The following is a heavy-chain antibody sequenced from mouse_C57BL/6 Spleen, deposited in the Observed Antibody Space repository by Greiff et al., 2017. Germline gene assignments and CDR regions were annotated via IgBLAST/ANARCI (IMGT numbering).Heavy chain of an antibody. CDR1: GYTFTSYG. Sequence: QVQLKQSGAELARPGASVKLSCKASGYTFTSYGISWVKQRTGQGLEWIGEIYPRSGNTYYNEKFKGKANLTADKSSSTAYMELRSLTSEDSAVYFCARRDGSSPFDYWGQGTTLTVSS. V-gene: IGHV1-81*01. CDR3: ARRDGSSPFDY. CDR2: IYPRSGNT. J-gene: IGHJ2*01. D-gene: IGHD1-1*01.